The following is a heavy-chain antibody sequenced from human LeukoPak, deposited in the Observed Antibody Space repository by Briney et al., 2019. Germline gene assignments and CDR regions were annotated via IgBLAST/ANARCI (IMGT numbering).Heavy chain of an antibody. D-gene: IGHD2-8*02. CDR1: GRPLSRGYYD. CDR2: IYYSGST. J-gene: IGHJ2*01. V-gene: IGHV4-30-4*01. Sequence: SETLSLTCTLSGRPLSRGYYDWGWIRQPPGKGLEWIEYIYYSGSTHYHPSLKIRHTLSVDTSKNLFALKLISVPAPDTAVVYCARTPLLGYWYFDLWGGGSLVTVS. CDR3: ARTPLLGYWYFDL.